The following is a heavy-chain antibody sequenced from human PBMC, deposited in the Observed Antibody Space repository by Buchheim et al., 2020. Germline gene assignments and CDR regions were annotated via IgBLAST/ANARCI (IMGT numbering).Heavy chain of an antibody. CDR1: GGSISSGGYY. CDR3: ARGLPLYTMVRGVMTPGVFDY. Sequence: QVQLQESGPGLVKPSQTLSLTCTVSGGSISSGGYYWSWIRQHPGKGLEWIGYIYYSGSTYYNPSLKSRVTISVDTSKNQFSLKLSSVTAADTAVYYCARGLPLYTMVRGVMTPGVFDYWGQGTL. V-gene: IGHV4-31*03. CDR2: IYYSGST. J-gene: IGHJ4*02. D-gene: IGHD3-10*01.